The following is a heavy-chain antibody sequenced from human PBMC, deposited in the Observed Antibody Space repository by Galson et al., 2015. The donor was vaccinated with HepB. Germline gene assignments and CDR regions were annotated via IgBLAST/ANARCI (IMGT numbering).Heavy chain of an antibody. CDR3: ARQYDTSGYYPY. CDR1: GGTFSRHT. CDR2: IIPIFGSG. Sequence: SVKVSCKASGGTFSRHTISWLRQAPGQGLERMGGIIPIFGSGNYAQKFRGRVTITADESKSTTYMELSSLRSEDTAVYYCARQYDTSGYYPYWGQGTLVTVSS. J-gene: IGHJ4*02. V-gene: IGHV1-69*13. D-gene: IGHD3-22*01.